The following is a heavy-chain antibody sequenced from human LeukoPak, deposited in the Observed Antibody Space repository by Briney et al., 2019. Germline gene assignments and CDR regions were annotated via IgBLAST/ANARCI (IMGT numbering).Heavy chain of an antibody. Sequence: ASVKVSCKASGYTFTSYYMHWVRRAPGQGLEWMGIINPSGGSTSYAQKFQGRVTMTRDTSTSTVYMELSSLRSEDTAVYYCARGPTYYYDSSGYYSPENFDYWGQGTLVTVSS. CDR3: ARGPTYYYDSSGYYSPENFDY. CDR2: INPSGGST. J-gene: IGHJ4*02. D-gene: IGHD3-22*01. V-gene: IGHV1-46*01. CDR1: GYTFTSYY.